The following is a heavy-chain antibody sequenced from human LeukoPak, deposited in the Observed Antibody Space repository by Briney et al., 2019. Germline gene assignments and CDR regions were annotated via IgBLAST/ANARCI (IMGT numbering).Heavy chain of an antibody. Sequence: ASVKVSCKASGGTFSSYAISWVRQAPGQGLEWMGGIIPIFGTANYAQKFQGRVTITADESTSTAYMELSSLRSEDTAVYYCARVNDILTGYLRLSAYYYYMDVWGKGTTVAVSS. V-gene: IGHV1-69*01. CDR2: IIPIFGTA. J-gene: IGHJ6*03. CDR1: GGTFSSYA. CDR3: ARVNDILTGYLRLSAYYYYMDV. D-gene: IGHD3-9*01.